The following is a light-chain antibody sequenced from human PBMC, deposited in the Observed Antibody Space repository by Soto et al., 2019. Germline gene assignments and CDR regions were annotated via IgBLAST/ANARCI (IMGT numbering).Light chain of an antibody. CDR1: SSNIGSNT. CDR3: AAWDDSLNVV. CDR2: SNN. J-gene: IGLJ2*01. V-gene: IGLV1-44*01. Sequence: QSVLTQPPSASGTPGQWVTISCSGSSSNIGSNTVNWYQQLPGTAPKLLIYSNNQRPSGVPDRFSGSKSGTSASLAISGLQSEDEADYYCAAWDDSLNVVFGGGTQLTVL.